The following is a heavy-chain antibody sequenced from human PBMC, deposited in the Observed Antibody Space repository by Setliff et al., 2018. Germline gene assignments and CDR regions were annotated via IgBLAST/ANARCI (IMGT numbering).Heavy chain of an antibody. D-gene: IGHD2-15*01. CDR2: IYDSGSS. Sequence: SETLSLTCTVSGGSVSNSGFFWGWPRQAPGKGLEWIGNIYDSGSSNYNASLKRRLIITRDTSKNQISRKGTSVTAADTAVYYCGRGFSRIEGWGNWFDPWGQGILVTVSS. CDR3: GRGFSRIEGWGNWFDP. V-gene: IGHV4-39*01. CDR1: GGSVSNSGFF. J-gene: IGHJ5*02.